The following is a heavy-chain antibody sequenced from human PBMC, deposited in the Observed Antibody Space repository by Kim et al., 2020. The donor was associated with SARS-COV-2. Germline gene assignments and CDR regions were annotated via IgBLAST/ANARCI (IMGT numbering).Heavy chain of an antibody. V-gene: IGHV4-4*02. CDR1: GGSISSSNW. CDR3: ATGEQWLMGALDY. D-gene: IGHD6-19*01. Sequence: SETLSLTCAVSGGSISSSNWWSWVRQPPGKGLEWIGEIYHSGSTNYNPSLKSRVTISVDKSKNQFSLKLSSVTAADTAVYYCATGEQWLMGALDYWGQGTLVTVSS. CDR2: IYHSGST. J-gene: IGHJ4*02.